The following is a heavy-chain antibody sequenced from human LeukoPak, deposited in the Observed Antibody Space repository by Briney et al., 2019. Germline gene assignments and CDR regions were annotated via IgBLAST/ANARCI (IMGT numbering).Heavy chain of an antibody. CDR2: IKEDGSEK. Sequence: PGGSLRLSCAASGFTFSSYGMHWVRQAPGKGLEWVANIKEDGSEKYYVDSVKGRFTISRDSAKNSLYLQMNSLRVEDTAVYYCARDHNYGSDYWGQGTLVTVSS. CDR3: ARDHNYGSDY. V-gene: IGHV3-7*03. J-gene: IGHJ4*02. CDR1: GFTFSSYG. D-gene: IGHD5-18*01.